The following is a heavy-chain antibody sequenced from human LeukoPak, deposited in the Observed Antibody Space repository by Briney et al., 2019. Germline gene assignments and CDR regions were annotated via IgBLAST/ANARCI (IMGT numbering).Heavy chain of an antibody. D-gene: IGHD2-2*02. J-gene: IGHJ4*02. CDR3: ARGILGYCSSTSCYTCDY. V-gene: IGHV1-69*13. CDR2: IIPIFGTA. CDR1: GYTFTSYG. Sequence: SVKVSCKASGYTFTSYGITWVRQAPGQGLEWMGGIIPIFGTANYAQKFQGRVTITADESTSTAYMELSSLRSEDTAVYYCARGILGYCSSTSCYTCDYWGQGTLVTVSS.